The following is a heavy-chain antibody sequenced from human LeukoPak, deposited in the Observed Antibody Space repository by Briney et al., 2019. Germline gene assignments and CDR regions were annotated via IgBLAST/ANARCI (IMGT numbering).Heavy chain of an antibody. J-gene: IGHJ4*02. Sequence: AAVTVSCKPSGYTFTGYYIHLVRQAPGRGLEWMGWMNPNTGATIYAQKFQGRVTLTRDTSINTAYMELSSLGSDDTAIYYCARDRVGSGWPRPFYFEFWGQGTLVTVSS. V-gene: IGHV1-2*02. CDR1: GYTFTGYY. CDR3: ARDRVGSGWPRPFYFEF. D-gene: IGHD6-19*01. CDR2: MNPNTGAT.